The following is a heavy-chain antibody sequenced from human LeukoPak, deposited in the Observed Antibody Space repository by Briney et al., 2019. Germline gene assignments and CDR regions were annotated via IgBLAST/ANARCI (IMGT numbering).Heavy chain of an antibody. CDR2: MNPNSGNT. V-gene: IGHV1-8*01. CDR1: GYTFTSYD. CDR3: ARNSRIAVAGEEHDY. Sequence: GASVKVSCKVSGYTFTSYDINWVLQATGQGLEWMGWMNPNSGNTGYAQKFQGRVTMTRNTSISTAYMELSSLRSEDTAVYYCARNSRIAVAGEEHDYWGQGTLVTVSS. J-gene: IGHJ4*02. D-gene: IGHD6-19*01.